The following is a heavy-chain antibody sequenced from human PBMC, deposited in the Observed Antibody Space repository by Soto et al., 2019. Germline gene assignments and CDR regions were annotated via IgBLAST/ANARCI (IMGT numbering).Heavy chain of an antibody. CDR1: GFTVSSYA. J-gene: IGHJ5*01. CDR2: ISGSGGST. V-gene: IGHV3-23*01. Sequence: EVQLLESGGGLVQPGGSLRLSCAASGFTVSSYAMSWVRQAPGKGLEWVSGISGSGGSTYNADSVKGRFTISRDNSKNTLYLQMNSLRAEDTAIYHWAKDGLWGATEGDWFDSWGQGTLVTVSS. CDR3: AKDGLWGATEGDWFDS. D-gene: IGHD1-26*01.